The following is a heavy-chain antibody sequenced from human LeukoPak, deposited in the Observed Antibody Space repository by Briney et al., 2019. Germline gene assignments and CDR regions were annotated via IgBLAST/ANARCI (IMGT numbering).Heavy chain of an antibody. CDR3: ARDAGSIDSSWSDLGY. V-gene: IGHV3-66*01. CDR1: GFTVSSNY. D-gene: IGHD6-13*01. CDR2: IYSGGST. Sequence: GGSLRLSCAASGFTVSSNYMSWVRQAPGKGLEWVSVIYSGGSTYYADSVKGRSTISRDNSKNTLYLQMNSLRAEDTAVYYCARDAGSIDSSWSDLGYWGQGTLVTVSS. J-gene: IGHJ4*02.